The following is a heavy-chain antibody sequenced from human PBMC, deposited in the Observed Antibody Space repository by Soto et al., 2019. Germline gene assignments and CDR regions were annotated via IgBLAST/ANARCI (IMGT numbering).Heavy chain of an antibody. CDR2: IIPIFGTA. J-gene: IGHJ3*02. D-gene: IGHD6-6*01. V-gene: IGHV1-69*01. Sequence: QVQLVQSGAEVKKPGSSVKVSCKASGGTFSSYAISWARQAPGQGLEWMGGIIPIFGTANYAQKFQGRVTITADESTSTAYMELSSLRSEDTAVYYCASGEEYSSSAGLGGAFDIWGQGTMVTVSS. CDR1: GGTFSSYA. CDR3: ASGEEYSSSAGLGGAFDI.